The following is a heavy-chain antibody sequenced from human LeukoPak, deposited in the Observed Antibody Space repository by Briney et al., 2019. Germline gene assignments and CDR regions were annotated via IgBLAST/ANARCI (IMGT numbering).Heavy chain of an antibody. Sequence: GGSLRLSCAASGFTFNSYSMNWVRQAPGKGLEWVSWFNIRNNYMYYADSVKGRFTISRDNAKNSLYLQMNSLRAEDTAVYYCARGLADKEVVATLRKNYYYYYLDVWGKGTTVTISS. CDR1: GFTFNSYS. V-gene: IGHV3-21*01. D-gene: IGHD5-12*01. CDR2: FNIRNNYM. CDR3: ARGLADKEVVATLRKNYYYYYLDV. J-gene: IGHJ6*03.